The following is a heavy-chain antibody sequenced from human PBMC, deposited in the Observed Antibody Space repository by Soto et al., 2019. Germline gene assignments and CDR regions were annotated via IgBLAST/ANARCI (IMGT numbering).Heavy chain of an antibody. V-gene: IGHV3-23*01. CDR1: GFTFSTYA. D-gene: IGHD3-9*01. J-gene: IGHJ4*02. CDR3: AKDPFYDILTGYYFDY. CDR2: ITASGGRT. Sequence: GGSLRLSCAASGFTFSTYAMSWVRQAPGKGLEWVSSITASGGRTDYADSVKGRFTISRDNSKNTLYLQMNSLRAEDMAVYYCAKDPFYDILTGYYFDYWGQGPLVTVSS.